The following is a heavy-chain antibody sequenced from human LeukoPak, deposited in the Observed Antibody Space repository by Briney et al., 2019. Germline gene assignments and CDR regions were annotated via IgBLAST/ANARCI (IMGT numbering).Heavy chain of an antibody. CDR1: GFTFRNYW. V-gene: IGHV3-7*05. Sequence: GGSLRLSCAASGFTFRNYWMSWVRQDPGKRLEWVANINRDGGETYCVDSVEGRLTISRDNAKNSLSLQMNSLRAEDTAVYYCARGSSNGFDVWGQGTMVTVSA. D-gene: IGHD3-10*01. J-gene: IGHJ3*01. CDR2: INRDGGET. CDR3: ARGSSNGFDV.